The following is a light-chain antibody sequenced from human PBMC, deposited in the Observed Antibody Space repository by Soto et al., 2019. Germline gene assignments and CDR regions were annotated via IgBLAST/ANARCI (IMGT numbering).Light chain of an antibody. V-gene: IGKV3D-15*01. CDR2: AAS. Sequence: IVLTQSPVTLSLSPGERATLSCRASQAVNSTYVAWYQQKPGQAPRLLIYAASIRATGIPDRFSGSGSGTEFTLTISSLQSEDFAVYYCQHYHGWPITFGQGTRLEIK. CDR1: QAVNST. CDR3: QHYHGWPIT. J-gene: IGKJ5*01.